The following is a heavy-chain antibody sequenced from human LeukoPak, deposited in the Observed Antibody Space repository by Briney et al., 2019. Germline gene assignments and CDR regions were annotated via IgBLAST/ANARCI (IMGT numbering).Heavy chain of an antibody. Sequence: GGSLRLSCAASGFTISSSFIYWVRWAPGTGLEWVSFIHRDDKTYYADSVKGRFTMSRDSSKNTLYLQMNSLGADDTAVYYCAREVISTPSYFDYWGQGILVTVSS. V-gene: IGHV3-53*01. D-gene: IGHD2-2*01. CDR1: GFTISSSF. J-gene: IGHJ4*02. CDR3: AREVISTPSYFDY. CDR2: IHRDDKT.